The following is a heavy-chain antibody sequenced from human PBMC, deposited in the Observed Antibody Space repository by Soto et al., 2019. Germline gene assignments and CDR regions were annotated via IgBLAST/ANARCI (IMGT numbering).Heavy chain of an antibody. J-gene: IGHJ6*02. D-gene: IGHD3-22*01. Sequence: HPGGSLRLSCAVSGFMVSDNCMSWVRQAPGKGLEWVSVVYSDGTTYYADSVEGRFTMSRDTSENTLFLQVRSLRVEDTAVYYCARTRLYDASGYYYYYYGMDVWGQGTTVTVSS. V-gene: IGHV3-53*01. CDR3: ARTRLYDASGYYYYYYGMDV. CDR2: VYSDGTT. CDR1: GFMVSDNC.